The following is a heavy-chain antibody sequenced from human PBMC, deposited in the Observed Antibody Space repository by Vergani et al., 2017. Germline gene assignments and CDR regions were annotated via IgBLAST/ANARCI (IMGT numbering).Heavy chain of an antibody. Sequence: QVQLQESGPGLVKPSETLSLTCTVSGGSISSYYWSWIRQPPGKGLEWIGYIYYSGSTNYNPSLKSRVTISVDTSKNQFSLKLSSVTAADTAVYYCVRGRYYWYFDLWGRGTLVTVSS. V-gene: IGHV4-59*01. CDR1: GGSISSYY. CDR3: VRGRYYWYFDL. J-gene: IGHJ2*01. CDR2: IYYSGST.